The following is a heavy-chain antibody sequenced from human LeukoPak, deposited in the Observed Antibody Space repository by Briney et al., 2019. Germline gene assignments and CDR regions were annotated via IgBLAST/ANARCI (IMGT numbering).Heavy chain of an antibody. J-gene: IGHJ3*02. D-gene: IGHD3-22*01. Sequence: SETLSLTCAVSGGSISSSNWWSWVRQPPGKGLEWIGEIYHSGSTNYNPSLKSRVTISVDKSKNQFSLKLSSVTAADTAVYYCARDTPYYYDSSAAFDIWGQGTMVTVSS. V-gene: IGHV4-4*02. CDR2: IYHSGST. CDR3: ARDTPYYYDSSAAFDI. CDR1: GGSISSSNW.